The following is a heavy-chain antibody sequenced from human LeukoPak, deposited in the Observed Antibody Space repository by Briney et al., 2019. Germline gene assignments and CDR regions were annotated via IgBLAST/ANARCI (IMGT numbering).Heavy chain of an antibody. CDR2: IIPIFGTA. V-gene: IGHV1-69*13. CDR1: GGTFSSYA. J-gene: IGHJ4*02. D-gene: IGHD5-24*01. Sequence: VKVSCKASGGTFSSYAISWVRQAPGQGLEWMGGIIPIFGTANYAQKFQGRVTITTDESTSTAYMELSSLRSEDTAVYYCATHRRDGYNGYFDYWGQGTLVTVSS. CDR3: ATHRRDGYNGYFDY.